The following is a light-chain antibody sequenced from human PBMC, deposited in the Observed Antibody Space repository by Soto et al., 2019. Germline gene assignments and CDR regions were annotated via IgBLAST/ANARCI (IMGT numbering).Light chain of an antibody. Sequence: AIQMTQSPSSLSASVGDRVTITCRASQGIGNDLGWYQEKPGKAPNLLIYAASNLQSGVPSRFSGSGSGTDFTLTISSLQPEDFATYYCLQDYNYPWKFGQGTKVEIK. CDR1: QGIGND. V-gene: IGKV1-6*01. J-gene: IGKJ1*01. CDR3: LQDYNYPWK. CDR2: AAS.